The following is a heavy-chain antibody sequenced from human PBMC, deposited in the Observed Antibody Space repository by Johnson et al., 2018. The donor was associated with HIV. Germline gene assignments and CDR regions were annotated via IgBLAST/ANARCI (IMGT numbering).Heavy chain of an antibody. CDR3: ARARAGAFDI. CDR2: ISWNSGNI. J-gene: IGHJ3*02. CDR1: GFTFDDYA. D-gene: IGHD6-19*01. Sequence: VQLVESGGSMVQPGRSLRLSCAASGFTFDDYAMHWVRQAPGKGLEWVSGISWNSGNIDYADSMKGRFTISRDNAKNSLYLQMNSLRAEDTAVYYCARARAGAFDIWGQGTMVTVS. V-gene: IGHV3-9*01.